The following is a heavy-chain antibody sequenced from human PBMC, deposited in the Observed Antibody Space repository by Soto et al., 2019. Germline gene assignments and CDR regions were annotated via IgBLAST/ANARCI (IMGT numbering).Heavy chain of an antibody. CDR1: GFSFNIFA. CDR3: AKDPTSYDSSAQFDS. D-gene: IGHD3-22*01. V-gene: IGHV3-23*01. J-gene: IGHJ4*02. CDR2: ISGGGGST. Sequence: GGSLRLSCXASGFSFNIFAMNWVRQAPGQGLEWVSGISGGGGSTYYADSVKGRFTISRDNSNNTLYLQMNSLRAEDTAVYYCAKDPTSYDSSAQFDSWGQGTLVTVSS.